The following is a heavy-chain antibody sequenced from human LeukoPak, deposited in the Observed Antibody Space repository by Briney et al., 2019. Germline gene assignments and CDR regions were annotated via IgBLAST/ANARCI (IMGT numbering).Heavy chain of an antibody. CDR1: GFIVSSNY. CDR2: ISSGGNT. D-gene: IGHD3-22*01. J-gene: IGHJ4*02. Sequence: GGSLRLSRAASGFIVSSNYMSWVRQAPGKELEWVSVISSGGNTYYADSVKGRFTISRDNSKNTVFLQMNSLRAEDTAVYYCAREVRGYYFDYWGQGTLVTVSS. CDR3: AREVRGYYFDY. V-gene: IGHV3-53*01.